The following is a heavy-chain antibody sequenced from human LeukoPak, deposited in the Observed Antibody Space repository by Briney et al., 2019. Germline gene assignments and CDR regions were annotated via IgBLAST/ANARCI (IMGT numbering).Heavy chain of an antibody. CDR3: ARHATSYYDSSGYHDY. CDR2: INHSGST. CDR1: GGSFSGYY. Sequence: SETLSLTCAVYGGSFSGYYWSWIRQPPGKGLEWIGEINHSGSTNYNASLKSRVTISVDTSKNQFSLKLSSVTAADTAVYYCARHATSYYDSSGYHDYWGQGTLVTVSS. D-gene: IGHD3-22*01. V-gene: IGHV4-34*01. J-gene: IGHJ4*02.